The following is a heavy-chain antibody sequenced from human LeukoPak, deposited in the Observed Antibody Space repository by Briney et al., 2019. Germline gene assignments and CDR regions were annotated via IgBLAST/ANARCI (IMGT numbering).Heavy chain of an antibody. CDR1: GGSISSYY. CDR2: IYTSGST. Sequence: SETLSLTCTVSGGSISSYYWSWIRQPAGKGLEWIGHIYTSGSTNYNPYLKSPVTMSVDTSKNQFSLKLNSVTAADTAVYYCARSAHGGNAGVFDYWGQGTLVTVSS. D-gene: IGHD4-23*01. CDR3: ARSAHGGNAGVFDY. J-gene: IGHJ4*02. V-gene: IGHV4-4*07.